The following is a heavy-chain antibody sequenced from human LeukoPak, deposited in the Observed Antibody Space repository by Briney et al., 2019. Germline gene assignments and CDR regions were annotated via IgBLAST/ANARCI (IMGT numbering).Heavy chain of an antibody. V-gene: IGHV3-30*02. CDR1: GFTFSSYG. CDR2: IRYGGSNK. J-gene: IGHJ4*02. Sequence: GGSLRLSCAASGFTFSSYGMHWVRQAPGKGLEWVAFIRYGGSNKYYADSVKGRFTISRDNSKNTLYLQMNSLRVEDTAVYFCARDPGAFPYFFDCWGQGTLVTVSS. D-gene: IGHD4/OR15-4a*01. CDR3: ARDPGAFPYFFDC.